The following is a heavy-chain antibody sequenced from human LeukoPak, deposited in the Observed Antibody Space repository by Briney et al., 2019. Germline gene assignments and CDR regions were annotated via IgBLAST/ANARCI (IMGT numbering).Heavy chain of an antibody. CDR2: INPSGGST. Sequence: ASVKVSCKASGYTFTSHYMHWVRQAPGQGLEWMGIINPSGGSTSYAQKFQGRVTMTRDTSTSTVYMEMSSLGSEDTAVYYCARGWSYDSSGYYYLAYWGQGTLVTVSS. CDR3: ARGWSYDSSGYYYLAY. CDR1: GYTFTSHY. J-gene: IGHJ4*02. D-gene: IGHD3-22*01. V-gene: IGHV1-46*01.